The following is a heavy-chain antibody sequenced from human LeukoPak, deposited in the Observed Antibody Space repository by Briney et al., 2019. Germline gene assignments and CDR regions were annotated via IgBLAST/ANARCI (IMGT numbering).Heavy chain of an antibody. CDR3: ASLAMDYYGSGSYLLTSPRYGMDV. V-gene: IGHV3-23*01. Sequence: GGSLRLSCAASGFTFSSYAMSWVRQAPGKGLEWVSAISGSGGSTYYADSVKGRFTISRDNSKNTLYLQMNSLRAEDTAVYYCASLAMDYYGSGSYLLTSPRYGMDVWGQGTTVTVSS. D-gene: IGHD3-10*01. CDR1: GFTFSSYA. J-gene: IGHJ6*02. CDR2: ISGSGGST.